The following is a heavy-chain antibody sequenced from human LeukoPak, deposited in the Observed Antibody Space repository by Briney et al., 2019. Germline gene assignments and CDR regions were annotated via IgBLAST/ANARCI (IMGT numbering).Heavy chain of an antibody. CDR1: GFTFSNAW. Sequence: GGSLRLSCAASGFTFSNAWMSWVRQAPGKGLEWVAVIWYDGSNKYYADSVKGRFTISRDNSKNTLYLQMNSLRAEDTAVYYCARVREALVVVTAPLDYWGQGTLVTVSS. D-gene: IGHD2-21*02. CDR3: ARVREALVVVTAPLDY. CDR2: IWYDGSNK. J-gene: IGHJ4*02. V-gene: IGHV3-33*08.